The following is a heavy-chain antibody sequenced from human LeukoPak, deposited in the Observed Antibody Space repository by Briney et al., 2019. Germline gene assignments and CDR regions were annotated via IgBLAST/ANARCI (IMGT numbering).Heavy chain of an antibody. Sequence: SETLSLTCTVSGGSISSYYWRWIRQPPGKGLEWIGYIYYSGSTNYNPSLKSRVTISVDTSKNQFSLNLKSVTAADTAVYYCARGKGYFDYWGQGTLVTVSS. CDR1: GGSISSYY. J-gene: IGHJ4*02. CDR3: ARGKGYFDY. V-gene: IGHV4-59*01. CDR2: IYYSGST.